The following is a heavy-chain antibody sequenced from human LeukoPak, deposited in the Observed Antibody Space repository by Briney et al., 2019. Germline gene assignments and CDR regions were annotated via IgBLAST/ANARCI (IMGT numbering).Heavy chain of an antibody. Sequence: GASVKVSCKASGGTFSSYAISWVRQAPGQGLEWMGRIIPILGIANYAQKFQGRVTITADKSTSTAYMELSSLRSEDTAVYYCARVVGYYYDSSGEHAFDIWGQGTMVTVSS. D-gene: IGHD3-22*01. CDR1: GGTFSSYA. V-gene: IGHV1-69*04. CDR3: ARVVGYYYDSSGEHAFDI. CDR2: IIPILGIA. J-gene: IGHJ3*02.